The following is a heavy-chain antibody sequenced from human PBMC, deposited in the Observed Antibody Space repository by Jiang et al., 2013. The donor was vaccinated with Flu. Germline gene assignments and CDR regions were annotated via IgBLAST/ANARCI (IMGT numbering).Heavy chain of an antibody. J-gene: IGHJ4*02. V-gene: IGHV3-53*01. Sequence: QLLESGGDLIQPGGSLRLSCAASGFTVSNNYMSWVRQAPGKGLEWVSVIYSGGSTYYADSVKGRFTISRDNSKNTLYLQMNSLRAEDTAVYYCARDTGSSGWYTFDYWGQGTLVTVSS. CDR2: IYSGGST. CDR3: ARDTGSSGWYTFDY. CDR1: GFTVSNNY. D-gene: IGHD6-19*01.